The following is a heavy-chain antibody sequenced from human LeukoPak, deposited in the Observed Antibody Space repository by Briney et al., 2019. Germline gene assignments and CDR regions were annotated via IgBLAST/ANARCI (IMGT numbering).Heavy chain of an antibody. CDR1: GFTVSSNY. CDR3: ARVGVFGGSWYFDY. V-gene: IGHV3-66*01. Sequence: GGSLRLSCAASGFTVSSNYMSWVRQAPGKGLEWVSVIYSGGSTYYADSVKGRFTISRDNAKKSLYLQMSSLRAEDTAVYYCARVGVFGGSWYFDYWGQGTLVTVSS. CDR2: IYSGGST. D-gene: IGHD6-13*01. J-gene: IGHJ4*02.